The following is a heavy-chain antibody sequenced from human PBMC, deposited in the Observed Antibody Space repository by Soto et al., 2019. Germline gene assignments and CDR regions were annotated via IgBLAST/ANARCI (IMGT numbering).Heavy chain of an antibody. CDR1: GFTFSSYG. D-gene: IGHD1-26*01. J-gene: IGHJ4*02. V-gene: IGHV3-33*01. CDR2: IWYDGSNK. CDR3: ARSLDARRSELLPPPLDY. Sequence: QVQLVESGGGVVQPGRSLRLSCAASGFTFSSYGMHWVRQAPGKGLEWVAVIWYDGSNKYYADSVKGRFTISRDNSKNTLYLQMNSLRAEATAVYYCARSLDARRSELLPPPLDYWGQGTLVTVSS.